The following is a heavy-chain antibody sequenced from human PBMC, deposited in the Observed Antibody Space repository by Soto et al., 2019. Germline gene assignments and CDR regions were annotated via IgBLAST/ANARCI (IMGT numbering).Heavy chain of an antibody. Sequence: SETLSLTCTVSAGSITSGAYYWGWIRQYPGKGLEWIGYSHRTGSTYYNPTLKSRVTISGDTSSTHFSLKLSSVTAADTALYYCARDAGSYDLVSPNFYGMDVWGQGTTVTVSS. CDR3: ARDAGSYDLVSPNFYGMDV. D-gene: IGHD6-13*01. CDR2: SHRTGST. J-gene: IGHJ6*02. CDR1: AGSITSGAYY. V-gene: IGHV4-31*03.